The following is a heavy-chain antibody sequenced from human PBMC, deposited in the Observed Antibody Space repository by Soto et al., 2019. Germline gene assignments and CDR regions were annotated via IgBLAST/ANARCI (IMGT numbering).Heavy chain of an antibody. Sequence: QVQLVQSGGGVVQPGRSLRLSCAASGFTFSGYAMHWVRQAPGKGLEWVADISYDGSNKYYTDSVKGRFTVSRDNSKNTLFLQINSLRAEDTAVYYCARDNGAEPGVLGYYSYGMDVWGQGTMVTVSS. D-gene: IGHD2-8*01. CDR3: ARDNGAEPGVLGYYSYGMDV. CDR2: ISYDGSNK. J-gene: IGHJ6*02. CDR1: GFTFSGYA. V-gene: IGHV3-30*14.